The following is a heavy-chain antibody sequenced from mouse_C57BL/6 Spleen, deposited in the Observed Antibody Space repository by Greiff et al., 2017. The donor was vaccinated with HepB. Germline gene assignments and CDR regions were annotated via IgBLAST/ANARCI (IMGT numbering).Heavy chain of an antibody. CDR2: IYPGDGDT. V-gene: IGHV1-80*01. CDR1: GYAFSSYW. J-gene: IGHJ3*01. CDR3: ARCYGSSVAWFAY. D-gene: IGHD1-1*01. Sequence: QVQLKESGAELVKPGASVKISCKASGYAFSSYWMNWVKQRPGKGLEWIGQIYPGDGDTNYNGKFKGKATLTADKSSSTAYMQLSSLTSEDSAVYFCARCYGSSVAWFAYWGQGTLVTVSA.